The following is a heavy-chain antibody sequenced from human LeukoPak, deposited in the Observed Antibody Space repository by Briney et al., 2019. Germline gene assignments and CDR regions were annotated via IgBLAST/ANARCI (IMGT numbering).Heavy chain of an antibody. CDR1: GFIFSDDG. V-gene: IGHV3-23*01. CDR3: ARIPGGTNYFDY. J-gene: IGHJ4*02. Sequence: GGSLRLSCAASGFIFSDDGMSWVRQAPGKGLEWVSAISGTGSRTFYADSVKGRFTISRDNSRDTLYLQMNSLRAEDTAIYYCARIPGGTNYFDYWGQGTLVTVSS. CDR2: ISGTGSRT. D-gene: IGHD3-16*01.